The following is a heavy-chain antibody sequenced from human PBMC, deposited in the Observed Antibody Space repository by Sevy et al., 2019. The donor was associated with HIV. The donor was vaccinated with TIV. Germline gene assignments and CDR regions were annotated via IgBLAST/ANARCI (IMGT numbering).Heavy chain of an antibody. D-gene: IGHD5-18*01. CDR3: ARHALTDTWFDY. Sequence: ASVKVSCKVSGYTFTSYGISWVRQAPGQGLEWMGWISAYNGNKNYAQKLQGRVTMTTDTSTSTAYMELRSLRSDDTAVYYCARHALTDTWFDYWGQGTLVTVSS. CDR1: GYTFTSYG. V-gene: IGHV1-18*01. J-gene: IGHJ4*02. CDR2: ISAYNGNK.